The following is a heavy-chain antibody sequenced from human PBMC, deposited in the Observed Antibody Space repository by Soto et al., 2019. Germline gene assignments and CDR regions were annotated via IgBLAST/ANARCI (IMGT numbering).Heavy chain of an antibody. CDR3: ATYYDYVWGSSDAFDI. CDR1: GYTFTSYY. D-gene: IGHD3-16*01. Sequence: GASVKVSCKASGYTFTSYYMHWVRQAPGQGLGWMGIINPSGGSTSYAQKFQGRVTMTRDTSTSTVYMELSSLRSEDTAVYYCATYYDYVWGSSDAFDIWGQGTMVTVSS. CDR2: INPSGGST. J-gene: IGHJ3*02. V-gene: IGHV1-46*01.